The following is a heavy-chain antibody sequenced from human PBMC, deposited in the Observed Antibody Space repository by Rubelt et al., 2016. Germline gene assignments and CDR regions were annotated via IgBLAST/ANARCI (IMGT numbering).Heavy chain of an antibody. V-gene: IGHV1-46*01. CDR2: INPSGCST. CDR1: GYTFTSYY. CDR3: AREQETTVTIEGVLGY. J-gene: IGHJ4*02. D-gene: IGHD4-17*01. Sequence: QVQLVQSGAEVKKPGASVKVSCKASGYTFTSYYMHWVRQAPGQGLEWMGIINPSGCSTSYAQKFQGRVTMTRDTSTSTVYMELSSLRSEETAVYYCAREQETTVTIEGVLGYWGQGTLVTVSS.